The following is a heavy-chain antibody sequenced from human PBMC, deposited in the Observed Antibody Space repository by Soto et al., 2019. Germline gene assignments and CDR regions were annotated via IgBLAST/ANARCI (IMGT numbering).Heavy chain of an antibody. Sequence: QITLKESGPKLVNPTQTLTLTCTFSGFSLSTSGVGVGVGWVRQPPGNALEWLALIHWNDDKRYSPSLKIRLTITKDTSKNQVVLTMTSMDPVDTATDYCAHNPHWLSSLNAFDIWGQGTMVTVSS. V-gene: IGHV2-5*01. CDR1: GFSLSTSGVGVG. J-gene: IGHJ3*02. CDR3: AHNPHWLSSLNAFDI. D-gene: IGHD6-19*01. CDR2: IHWNDDK.